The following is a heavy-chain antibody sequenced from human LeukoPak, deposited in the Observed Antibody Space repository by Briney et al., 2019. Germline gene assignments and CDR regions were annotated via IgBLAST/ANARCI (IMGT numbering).Heavy chain of an antibody. CDR3: AKDGGEYYDILTGYYPRLYYMDV. CDR1: RFTFSTYW. J-gene: IGHJ6*03. Sequence: GGSLRLSCAASRFTFSTYWMHWVRQAPGKGLEWVSAISGSGGSTYYADSVKGRFTISRDNSKNTLYLQMNSLRAEDTAVYYCAKDGGEYYDILTGYYPRLYYMDVWGKGTTVTISS. D-gene: IGHD3-9*01. V-gene: IGHV3-23*01. CDR2: ISGSGGST.